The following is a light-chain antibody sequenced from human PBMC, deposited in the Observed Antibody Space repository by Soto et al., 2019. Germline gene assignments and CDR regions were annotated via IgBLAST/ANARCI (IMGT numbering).Light chain of an antibody. Sequence: EIVMTQSPATLSVSPGERATLSCRASQSINSNLAWYQQKLGQAPRLLIYGASTRATGIPARFSGSGSGTEFPLTISSLQSEDFAVYYCQQYNIWPLLAFGGGTKVEIK. CDR3: QQYNIWPLLA. CDR1: QSINSN. J-gene: IGKJ4*01. V-gene: IGKV3-15*01. CDR2: GAS.